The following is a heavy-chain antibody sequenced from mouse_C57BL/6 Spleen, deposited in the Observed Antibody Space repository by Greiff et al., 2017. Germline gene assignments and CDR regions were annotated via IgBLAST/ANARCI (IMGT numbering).Heavy chain of an antibody. J-gene: IGHJ2*01. CDR2: IYPGDGDT. D-gene: IGHD1-1*01. CDR3: ARERNYYGSSYGYFDY. V-gene: IGHV1-82*01. Sequence: VKLMESGPELVKPGASVKISCKASGYAFSSSWMNWVKQRPGKGLEWIGRIYPGDGDTNYNGKFKGKATLTADKSSSTAYMPLSSLTSEDSAVYFCARERNYYGSSYGYFDYWGQGTTLTVSS. CDR1: GYAFSSSW.